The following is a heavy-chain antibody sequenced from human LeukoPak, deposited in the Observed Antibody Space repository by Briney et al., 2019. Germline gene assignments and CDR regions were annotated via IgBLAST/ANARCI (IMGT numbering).Heavy chain of an antibody. CDR3: ARDRPQGVRGVIGALFDN. Sequence: PGGSLRLSCAASGFTFSSYWMSWVRQAPGKGLEWVANIKEDGSEKYYVDSVKGRFTISRDNAKKSLYLQMNSPRAEDTAVYYCARDRPQGVRGVIGALFDNWGQGTLVTVSS. V-gene: IGHV3-7*03. J-gene: IGHJ4*02. CDR1: GFTFSSYW. D-gene: IGHD3-10*01. CDR2: IKEDGSEK.